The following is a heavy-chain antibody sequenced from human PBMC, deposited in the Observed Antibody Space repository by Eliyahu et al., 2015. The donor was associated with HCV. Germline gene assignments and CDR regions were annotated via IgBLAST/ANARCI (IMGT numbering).Heavy chain of an antibody. J-gene: IGHJ4*02. Sequence: QVQLVESGGGVVQPGRSLXLSCAASGFXFSSYGMHWVRQAPGKGLEWVAGISYDGSNKYYADSVKGRFTISRDNSKNTLYLQMNSLRAEDTAVYYCAKDLSVLVVYAFDYWGQGTLVTVSS. V-gene: IGHV3-30*18. CDR3: AKDLSVLVVYAFDY. CDR2: ISYDGSNK. CDR1: GFXFSSYG. D-gene: IGHD2-8*02.